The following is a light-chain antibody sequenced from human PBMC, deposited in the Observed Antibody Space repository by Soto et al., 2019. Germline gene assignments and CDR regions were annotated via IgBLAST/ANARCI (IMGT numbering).Light chain of an antibody. Sequence: DIVMTQSPDSLAVSLGERATINCKSSQSVLYSFNNKNYLAWYLQKPGQSPQLLIYEVSTRVSGVPDRFSGSGSGTDFTLEISRVETDDVGIYYCMQSTQLPPTFGQGTRLEIK. CDR2: EVS. CDR3: MQSTQLPPT. CDR1: QSVLYSFNNKNY. V-gene: IGKV4-1*01. J-gene: IGKJ5*01.